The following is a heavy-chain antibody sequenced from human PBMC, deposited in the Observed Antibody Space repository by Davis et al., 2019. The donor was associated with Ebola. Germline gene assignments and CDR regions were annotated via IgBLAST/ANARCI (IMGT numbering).Heavy chain of an antibody. CDR2: INPNSGDT. Sequence: ASVKVSCKASDYTFTNYGVSWVRQAPGQGLEWVGRINPNSGDTNYAQKFQGRVTMTRDTSINTAYMELSRLRFDDTAVYFCARERGRSYYYYGVDVWGKGTTVTVSS. J-gene: IGHJ6*04. V-gene: IGHV1-2*06. CDR1: DYTFTNYG. CDR3: ARERGRSYYYYGVDV.